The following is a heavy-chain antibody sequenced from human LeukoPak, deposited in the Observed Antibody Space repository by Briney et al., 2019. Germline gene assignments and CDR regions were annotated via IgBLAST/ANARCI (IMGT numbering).Heavy chain of an antibody. D-gene: IGHD1-26*01. CDR2: IRSKANSYAT. J-gene: IGHJ3*02. CDR1: GFTFSGSA. Sequence: GGSLRLSCAASGFTFSGSAMHWVRQASGKGLEWVGRIRSKANSYATAYAASVKGRFTISRDDSKNTAYLQMNSLKTEDTAVYYCTRWELLRRDAFDIWGQGTMVTVSS. V-gene: IGHV3-73*01. CDR3: TRWELLRRDAFDI.